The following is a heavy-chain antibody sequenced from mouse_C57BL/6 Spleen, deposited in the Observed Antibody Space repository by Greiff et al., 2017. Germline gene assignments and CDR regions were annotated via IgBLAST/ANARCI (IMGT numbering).Heavy chain of an antibody. CDR3: ASAIYYYGSSPWYFDV. CDR1: GYTFTDYY. CDR2: IFPGSGST. D-gene: IGHD1-1*01. Sequence: QVQLQQSGPELVKPGASVKISCKASGYTFTDYYINWVKQRPGQGLEWIGWIFPGSGSTYYNEKFKGKATLTVDKSSSTAYMLLSSLTSEDSAVYFCASAIYYYGSSPWYFDVWGTGTTVTVSS. V-gene: IGHV1-75*01. J-gene: IGHJ1*03.